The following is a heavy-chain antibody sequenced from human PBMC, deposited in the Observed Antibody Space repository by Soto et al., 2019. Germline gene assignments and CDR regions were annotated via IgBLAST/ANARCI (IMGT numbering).Heavy chain of an antibody. J-gene: IGHJ4*02. CDR3: VRDLIYCTDGICSS. CDR2: LSPDGGTT. D-gene: IGHD2-8*01. CDR1: GLNCRSYW. Sequence: GVSQRLRCAASGLNCRSYWMNWVRQVPGKGLVWVSRLSPDGGTTNYADSVKGRFTISRDNAKNMVYLQMNSLRAEDTAVYYCVRDLIYCTDGICSSWGQGALVTVSS. V-gene: IGHV3-74*01.